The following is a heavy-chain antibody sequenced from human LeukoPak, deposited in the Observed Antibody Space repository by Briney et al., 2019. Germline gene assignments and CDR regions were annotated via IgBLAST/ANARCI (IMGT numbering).Heavy chain of an antibody. CDR3: AREGDGYNLSVDY. CDR1: GFTFSSYW. Sequence: GGSLRLSCAASGFTFSSYWMSWVRQAPGKGLEWAANIKQDGSEKYYVDSVKGRFTISRDNAKNSLYLQMNSLRAEDTAVYYCAREGDGYNLSVDYWGQGTLVTVSS. D-gene: IGHD5-24*01. J-gene: IGHJ4*02. CDR2: IKQDGSEK. V-gene: IGHV3-7*01.